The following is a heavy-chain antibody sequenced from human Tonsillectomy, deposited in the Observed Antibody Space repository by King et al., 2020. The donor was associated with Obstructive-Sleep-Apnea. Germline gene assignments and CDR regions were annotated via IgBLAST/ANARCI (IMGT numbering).Heavy chain of an antibody. J-gene: IGHJ2*01. CDR1: GFTFSYYA. CDR2: ISRDGTNT. V-gene: IGHV3-30*07. D-gene: IGHD4-17*01. CDR3: ARLRVASGDFPL. Sequence: VQLVESGGGVVQPGRSLRLSCAASGFTFSYYALHWVRQPPGGGLEGVAGISRDGTNTEYLDSVKGRFTISRDNSKNILFLQLNSLKPEDTAVYYCARLRVASGDFPLWGRGTLLTVSS.